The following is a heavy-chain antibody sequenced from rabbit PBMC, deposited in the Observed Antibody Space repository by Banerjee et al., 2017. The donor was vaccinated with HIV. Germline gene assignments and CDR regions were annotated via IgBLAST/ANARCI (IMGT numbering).Heavy chain of an antibody. J-gene: IGHJ3*01. CDR2: INTSSGNT. D-gene: IGHD4-1*01. CDR3: ARDLAGVIGWNFGL. V-gene: IGHV1S40*01. CDR1: GFDFSSNA. Sequence: EASLTLTCTASGFDFSSNAMWWVRQAPGKGLEWIACINTSSGNTVYATWAKGRFTISRTSSTTVALQMTSLTAADTATYFCARDLAGVIGWNFGLWGQGTLVTVS.